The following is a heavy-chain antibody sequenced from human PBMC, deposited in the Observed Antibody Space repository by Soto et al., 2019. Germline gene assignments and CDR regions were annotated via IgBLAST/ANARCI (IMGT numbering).Heavy chain of an antibody. CDR3: AREPGGLVRKDY. D-gene: IGHD6-19*01. V-gene: IGHV1-18*01. CDR1: GYTFTSYG. CDR2: ISDYNGNT. Sequence: QVQLVQSGAEVKKPGASVKVSCKASGYTFTSYGISWVRQAPGQGLEWMGWISDYNGNTNYAQKLQGRVTMTTDTPTSTGYLELRSLRSDDTAVYYCAREPGGLVRKDYWGQGTLVTFSS. J-gene: IGHJ4*01.